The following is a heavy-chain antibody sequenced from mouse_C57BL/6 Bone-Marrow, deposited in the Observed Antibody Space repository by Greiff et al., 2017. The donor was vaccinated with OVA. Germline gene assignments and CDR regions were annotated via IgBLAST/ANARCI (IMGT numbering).Heavy chain of an antibody. Sequence: VQLKQSGPGLVQPSQSLSITCTVSGFSLTSYGVHWVRQSPGKGLEWLGVIWSGGSTDYNAAFISRLSISKDNSKSQVFFKMNSLQADDTAIYYCARNYDDGYFAWFAYWGQGTLVTVSA. J-gene: IGHJ3*01. CDR2: IWSGGST. CDR1: GFSLTSYG. CDR3: ARNYDDGYFAWFAY. V-gene: IGHV2-2*01. D-gene: IGHD2-3*01.